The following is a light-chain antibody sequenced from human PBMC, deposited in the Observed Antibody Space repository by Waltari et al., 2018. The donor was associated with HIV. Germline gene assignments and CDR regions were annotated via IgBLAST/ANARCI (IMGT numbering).Light chain of an antibody. CDR2: GAS. V-gene: IGKV1-39*01. J-gene: IGKJ1*01. CDR3: QQSYTTRWT. Sequence: DIKRTQSQSSLSAAVGDRVTITCRASQSIDNFLNWYQQKPGKAPKLLIYGASRLHSGVPSRFSGSGSGPDFTLPVNSLQPEDFATYYCQQSYTTRWTFGLGTKV. CDR1: QSIDNF.